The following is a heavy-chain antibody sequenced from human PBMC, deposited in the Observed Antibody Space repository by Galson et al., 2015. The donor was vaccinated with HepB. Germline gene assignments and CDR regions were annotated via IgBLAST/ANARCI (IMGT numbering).Heavy chain of an antibody. Sequence: SLRLSCAASGFTFDDYAMHWVRQTPGKGLEWVSGISWNGGGIGYAGSVKGRFTISRDNAKNSLYLQMDSLKPEDTALYYCAKDLAAMPLYDGFDIWGQGTTVTVSS. CDR1: GFTFDDYA. CDR2: ISWNGGGI. D-gene: IGHD2-2*01. V-gene: IGHV3-9*01. CDR3: AKDLAAMPLYDGFDI. J-gene: IGHJ3*02.